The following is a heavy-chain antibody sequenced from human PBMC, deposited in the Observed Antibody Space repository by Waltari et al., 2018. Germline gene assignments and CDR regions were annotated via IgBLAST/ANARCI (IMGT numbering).Heavy chain of an antibody. CDR2: VNPNGGGT. V-gene: IGHV1-2*02. J-gene: IGHJ4*02. Sequence: LVQSGAVVMKPGASVRVSCQASRAAVTERSLHWVRQAPGQGLEWMGWVNPNGGGTNYAQRFAGRITVTWDASITTAYMEFSRLTSGDTAVYFCAREYCGGDCRLFDYWGQGTPVTVSS. D-gene: IGHD2-21*02. CDR1: RAAVTERS. CDR3: AREYCGGDCRLFDY.